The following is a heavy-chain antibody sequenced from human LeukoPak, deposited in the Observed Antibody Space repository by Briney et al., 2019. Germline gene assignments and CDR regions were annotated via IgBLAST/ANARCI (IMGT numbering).Heavy chain of an antibody. CDR2: INHSGST. J-gene: IGHJ4*02. D-gene: IGHD6-19*01. CDR1: GGSFSGYY. V-gene: IGHV4-34*01. Sequence: SETLSLTCAVYGGSFSGYYWSWIRQPPGKGLEWIGEINHSGSTNYNPSLKSRVTISVDTSKNQFSLKLSSVTAADTAVYYCARPLHSSGWSFDYWGQGTLVTVSS. CDR3: ARPLHSSGWSFDY.